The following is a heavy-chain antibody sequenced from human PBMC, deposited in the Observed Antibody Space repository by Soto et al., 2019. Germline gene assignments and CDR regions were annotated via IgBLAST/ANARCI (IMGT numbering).Heavy chain of an antibody. CDR1: GFTFSSYS. CDR3: AKYGCSSTACQSDY. J-gene: IGHJ4*02. CDR2: ISSSSSTI. D-gene: IGHD2-2*01. V-gene: IGHV3-48*01. Sequence: PGGSLRLSCAASGFTFSSYSMNWVRQAPGKGLEWVSYISSSSSTIYYADSVKGRFTISRDNSKNTLNLQMNSLRAEDTAVYYCAKYGCSSTACQSDYWGQGT.